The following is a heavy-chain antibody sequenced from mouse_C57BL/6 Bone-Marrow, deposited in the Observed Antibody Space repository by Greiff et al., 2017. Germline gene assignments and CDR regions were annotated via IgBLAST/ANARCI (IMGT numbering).Heavy chain of an antibody. Sequence: VQLQQSGAELVKPGASVKLSCTASGFNIKDYYMHWVKQRTEQGLEWIGRIDPEDGETKYAPKFQGKATLTADPSSNTAYLQLSSLTSEDTAVYYGAAYYYGSSYSWFAYGGQGTLVTVSA. CDR3: AAYYYGSSYSWFAY. CDR1: GFNIKDYY. CDR2: IDPEDGET. V-gene: IGHV14-2*01. J-gene: IGHJ3*01. D-gene: IGHD1-1*01.